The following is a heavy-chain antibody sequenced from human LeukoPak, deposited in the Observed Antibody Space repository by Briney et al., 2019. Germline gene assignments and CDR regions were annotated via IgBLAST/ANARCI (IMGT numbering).Heavy chain of an antibody. D-gene: IGHD3-16*01. Sequence: ASVKVSCKASGGTLSSYAISWVRQAPGQGLEWMGWVSAYNGNTNYAQTLQGRVTMTTDTSTSTAYMELRSLRSDDTAVYYCARAISAGLGGYYYYYYMDVWGKGTTVTVSS. CDR1: GGTLSSYA. J-gene: IGHJ6*03. CDR2: VSAYNGNT. CDR3: ARAISAGLGGYYYYYYMDV. V-gene: IGHV1-18*01.